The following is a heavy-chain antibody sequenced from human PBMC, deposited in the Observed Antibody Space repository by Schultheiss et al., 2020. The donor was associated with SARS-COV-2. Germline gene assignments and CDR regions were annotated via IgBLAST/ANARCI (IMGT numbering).Heavy chain of an antibody. D-gene: IGHD3-22*01. Sequence: SETLSLTCAVSGGSFSGYYWNWLRQPPGKGLEWIGEIIHSGSTNYNPSLKSRVTISVDTSKNQFSLKLRSVTAADTAVYYCARIDSSGYYAYDYWGQGTLVTVSS. J-gene: IGHJ4*02. CDR3: ARIDSSGYYAYDY. V-gene: IGHV4-34*12. CDR2: IIHSGST. CDR1: GGSFSGYY.